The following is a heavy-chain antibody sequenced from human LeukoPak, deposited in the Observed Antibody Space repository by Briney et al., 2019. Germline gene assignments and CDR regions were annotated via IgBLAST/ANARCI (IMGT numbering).Heavy chain of an antibody. J-gene: IGHJ2*01. V-gene: IGHV4-34*01. CDR2: IHYRGST. CDR3: ARGILEYYYFDL. Sequence: SETLSLTCAVSGGSFTGYYWSWIRQAPGKGLEWIGEIHYRGSTTYNPSLRSRVTISRDTSENQFSLTLSSVTAADTAVYYCARGILEYYYFDLWGRGTLVTVSS. D-gene: IGHD3-3*01. CDR1: GGSFTGYY.